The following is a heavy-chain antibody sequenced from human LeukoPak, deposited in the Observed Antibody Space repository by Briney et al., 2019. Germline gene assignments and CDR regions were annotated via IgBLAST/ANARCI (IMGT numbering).Heavy chain of an antibody. D-gene: IGHD5-12*01. CDR1: GYTFTNYG. J-gene: IGHJ4*02. CDR2: ISGYNGNT. CDR3: ARDCGYQCLFDY. Sequence: ASVKVSWKASGYTFTNYGISWVRQAPGQGLEWMGWISGYNGNTNYAQKSQGRVTMTTDTSTNAAHMELRSLRSDDTAVYYCARDCGYQCLFDYWGQGTLVTVSS. V-gene: IGHV1-18*01.